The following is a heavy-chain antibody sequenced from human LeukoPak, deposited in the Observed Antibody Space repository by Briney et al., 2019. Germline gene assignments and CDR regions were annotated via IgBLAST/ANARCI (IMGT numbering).Heavy chain of an antibody. J-gene: IGHJ4*02. Sequence: ASVKVSCKASGYTFTNHAMQWVRPAPGQRLEWMGWIHACNGNTKYSQNFPGRFIITRDTSAGTVYMDLSSLRSEDTAVYYCARGFWNRGTWGPYYFDYWGQGPLVTVSS. CDR2: IHACNGNT. D-gene: IGHD3-3*01. CDR1: GYTFTNHA. V-gene: IGHV1-3*01. CDR3: ARGFWNRGTWGPYYFDY.